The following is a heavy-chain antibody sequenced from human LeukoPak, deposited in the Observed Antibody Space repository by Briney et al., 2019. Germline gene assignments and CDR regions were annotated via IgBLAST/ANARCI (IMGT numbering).Heavy chain of an antibody. Sequence: SGPTLLHPTQTLTLTCTFSGLSLPTSGVGVGWIRQPPGKDLEWLALTYWDDDKRYSPSLKSRLTITKDTSKNQVVLTMTNMDPVDTATYYCAHRSRGNWFHPWREATVVTVSS. CDR1: GLSLPTSGVG. J-gene: IGHJ5*02. CDR3: AHRSRGNWFHP. V-gene: IGHV2-5*02. CDR2: TYWDDDK.